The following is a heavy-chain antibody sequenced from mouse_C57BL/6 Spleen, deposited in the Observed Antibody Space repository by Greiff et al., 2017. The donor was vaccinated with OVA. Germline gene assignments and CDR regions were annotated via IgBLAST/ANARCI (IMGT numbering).Heavy chain of an antibody. CDR3: ARDYGNYVGYAMDY. V-gene: IGHV1-82*01. D-gene: IGHD2-1*01. CDR2: IYPGDGDT. CDR1: GYAFSSSW. J-gene: IGHJ4*01. Sequence: QVQLQQSGPELVKPGASVKISCKASGYAFSSSWMNWVKQRPGKGLEWIGRIYPGDGDTNYNGKFKGKATLTADKSSSTAYMQLSSLTSEDSAVYFCARDYGNYVGYAMDYWGQGTSVTVSS.